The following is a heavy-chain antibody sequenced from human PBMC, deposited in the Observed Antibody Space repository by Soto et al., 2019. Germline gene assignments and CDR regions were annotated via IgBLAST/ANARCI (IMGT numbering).Heavy chain of an antibody. CDR3: AKQRGAYCSGGSCYANWFDP. D-gene: IGHD2-15*01. CDR2: ISYDGSNK. CDR1: GFTCSHYG. J-gene: IGHJ5*02. V-gene: IGHV3-30*18. Sequence: FLGPSWAAAGFTCSHYGRRGVRQARGKGLGWVAVISYDGSNKSYADSLKGRFTITRDNSKNTLSLQMNSLRAEDTAVYYCAKQRGAYCSGGSCYANWFDPWGQGTLVTVSS.